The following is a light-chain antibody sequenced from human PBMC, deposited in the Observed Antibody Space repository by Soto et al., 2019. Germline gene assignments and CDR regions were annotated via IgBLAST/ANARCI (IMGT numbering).Light chain of an antibody. CDR3: QQYNNWPRT. Sequence: KMMTQSPAPPSLSPREKNTPSRRPSQSVSSNLAWFQQKPGQAPRLLIYGASTRATGIPARFSGSGSGTEFTLTISSLQSEDFAVYYCQQYNNWPRTFGQGTKV. J-gene: IGKJ1*01. CDR1: QSVSSN. V-gene: IGKV3-15*01. CDR2: GAS.